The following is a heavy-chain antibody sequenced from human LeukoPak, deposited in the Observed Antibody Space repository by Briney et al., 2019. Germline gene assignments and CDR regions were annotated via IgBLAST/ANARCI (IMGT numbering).Heavy chain of an antibody. CDR1: GFTFSTYA. V-gene: IGHV3-23*01. D-gene: IGHD6-19*01. CDR3: ARDSGYSSGWYGY. J-gene: IGHJ4*02. Sequence: PGGSLRLSCAASGFTFSTYAMSWVRQAAGKGLEWVSLISGSGGGTYYADSVKGRFTISRDNSKNTLYLQMNSLRAEDTAVYYCARDSGYSSGWYGYWGQGTLVTVSS. CDR2: ISGSGGGT.